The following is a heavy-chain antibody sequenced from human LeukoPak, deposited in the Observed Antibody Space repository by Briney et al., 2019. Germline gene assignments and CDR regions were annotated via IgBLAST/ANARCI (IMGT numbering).Heavy chain of an antibody. CDR3: ARDRGAVAATWFDY. Sequence: GGSLRLSCAASGFTFSGHYMSWVRQAPGKGLEWVSCIGSSSTYTNYADSVKGRFTISRDNAKNSLYLQMDGLRAEDTAVYYCARDRGAVAATWFDYWGQGTLVTVSS. CDR1: GFTFSGHY. CDR2: IGSSSTYT. V-gene: IGHV3-11*05. D-gene: IGHD6-19*01. J-gene: IGHJ4*02.